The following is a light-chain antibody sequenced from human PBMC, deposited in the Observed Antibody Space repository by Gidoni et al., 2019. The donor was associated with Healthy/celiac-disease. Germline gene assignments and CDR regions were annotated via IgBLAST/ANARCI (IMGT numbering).Light chain of an antibody. CDR2: DVS. J-gene: IGLJ1*01. CDR1: SSDVGGYNY. V-gene: IGLV2-14*01. Sequence: QSALTQPASVSGSPGQSITSACTGTSSDVGGYNYVSWYQKHPGKAPKLMMYDVSNRPSGVSNRFSGSKSGNPASLTISGLQAEEEADYYCSSYTSISTLYVFGTGTKVTVL. CDR3: SSYTSISTLYV.